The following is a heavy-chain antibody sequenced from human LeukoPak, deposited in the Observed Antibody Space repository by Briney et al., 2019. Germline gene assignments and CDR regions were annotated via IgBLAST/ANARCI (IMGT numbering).Heavy chain of an antibody. D-gene: IGHD2-15*01. CDR3: ARVSRVAGVAATMRRAWFDP. V-gene: IGHV4-30-2*01. CDR1: GGSISSGGYS. Sequence: SQTLSLTCAVSGGSISSGGYSWSWIRQPPGKGLEWIGYIYHSGSTYYNLSLKSRVTISVDRSKNQFSLKLSSVTAADTAVYYCARVSRVAGVAATMRRAWFDPWGQGTLVTVSS. J-gene: IGHJ5*02. CDR2: IYHSGST.